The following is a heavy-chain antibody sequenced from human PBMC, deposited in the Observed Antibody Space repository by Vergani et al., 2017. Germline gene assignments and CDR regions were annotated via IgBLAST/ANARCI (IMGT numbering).Heavy chain of an antibody. V-gene: IGHV4-30-4*08. J-gene: IGHJ4*02. D-gene: IGHD3-22*01. CDR2: IYYSGST. CDR1: GGSISSGDYY. CDR3: ARDLRRYYYDSSGYHLDY. Sequence: QVQLQESGPGLVKPSQTLSLTCTVSGGSISSGDYYWSWIRQPPGKGLEWIGYIYYSGSTYYNPSLKSRVTISVDTSKNQFSLKLSSVTAADTAVYYCARDLRRYYYDSSGYHLDYWGQGTLVTVSS.